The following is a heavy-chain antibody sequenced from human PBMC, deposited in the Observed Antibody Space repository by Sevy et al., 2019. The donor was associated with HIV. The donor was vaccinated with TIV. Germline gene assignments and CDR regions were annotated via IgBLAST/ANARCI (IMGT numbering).Heavy chain of an antibody. J-gene: IGHJ4*02. D-gene: IGHD3-10*01. Sequence: GGSLRLSCAASGLNVSDYFMSWIRQAPGKRPEWVSYISSSGTIIYYADSVKGQFTISRDKAKNSLYLQMNSLRAEDTAIYYCARDLASGSFFSLYFDYWGQGTLVTVSS. V-gene: IGHV3-11*01. CDR1: GLNVSDYF. CDR3: ARDLASGSFFSLYFDY. CDR2: ISSSGTII.